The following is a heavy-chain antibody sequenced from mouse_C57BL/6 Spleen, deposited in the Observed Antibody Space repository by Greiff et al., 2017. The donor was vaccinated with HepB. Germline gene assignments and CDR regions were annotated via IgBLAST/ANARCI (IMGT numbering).Heavy chain of an antibody. CDR1: GYSITSGYY. CDR2: ISYDGSN. Sequence: EVQLQESGPGLVKPSQSLSLTCSFTGYSITSGYYWNWIRQFPGNKLEWMGYISYDGSNNYNPSLKNRISITRDTSKNQFFLKLNSVTTEDTATYYCAREDYGSSYYYAMDYWGQGTSVTVSS. J-gene: IGHJ4*01. D-gene: IGHD1-1*01. V-gene: IGHV3-6*01. CDR3: AREDYGSSYYYAMDY.